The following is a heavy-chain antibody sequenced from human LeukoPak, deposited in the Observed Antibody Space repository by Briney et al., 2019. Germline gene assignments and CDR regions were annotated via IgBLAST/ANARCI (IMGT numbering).Heavy chain of an antibody. Sequence: SETLSLTCTVSGGSISSYYWSWIRQPPGKGLEWIGYIYYSGSTNYNPSLKSRVTISVDTSKKQFSLKLSSVTVADTAVYFCARDLNHGFNYYYYGLEVWGQGTTVTVSS. J-gene: IGHJ6*02. CDR3: ARDLNHGFNYYYYGLEV. CDR2: IYYSGST. D-gene: IGHD3-9*01. V-gene: IGHV4-59*01. CDR1: GGSISSYY.